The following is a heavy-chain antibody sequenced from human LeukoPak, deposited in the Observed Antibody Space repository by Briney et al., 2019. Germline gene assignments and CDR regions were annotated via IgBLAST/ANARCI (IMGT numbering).Heavy chain of an antibody. Sequence: GGSLRLSCAASGFIFSNFPMHWVRQAPGGRLEYVSAITSDGSNTYYADSVKGRFTISRDNSKNTLYLQMGSLKTEDMGVYYCARDQYYYDKWGQGTLVTVSS. CDR3: ARDQYYYDK. CDR1: GFIFSNFP. J-gene: IGHJ4*02. V-gene: IGHV3-64*02. D-gene: IGHD3-22*01. CDR2: ITSDGSNT.